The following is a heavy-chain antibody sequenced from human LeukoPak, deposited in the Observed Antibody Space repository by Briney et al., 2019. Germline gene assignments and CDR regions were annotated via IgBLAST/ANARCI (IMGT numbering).Heavy chain of an antibody. CDR3: AGSYNWSDDFDY. CDR1: IDSISSYY. J-gene: IGHJ4*02. D-gene: IGHD1-1*01. V-gene: IGHV4-59*01. Sequence: SETLSLTCTVSIDSISSYYWSWIRQPPGKGLEWVGYIFYSGSTNYNPSLKSRVTISVDTSKNQLSLKLNSVTAADTAVYYCAGSYNWSDDFDYWGPGALVTVSS. CDR2: IFYSGST.